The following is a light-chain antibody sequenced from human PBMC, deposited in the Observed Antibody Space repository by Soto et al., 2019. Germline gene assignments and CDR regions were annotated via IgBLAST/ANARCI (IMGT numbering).Light chain of an antibody. CDR3: QSFDSSLRDYV. Sequence: QSVLTQPPSVSGAPGQRVTISCTGSSSNIGAGYDVHWYQQFPGTAPKVLIYGNNNRPSGVPDRFSGSKSGTSVSLAITGLQAEDEADYYCQSFDSSLRDYVFGAGTKVTVL. CDR2: GNN. CDR1: SSNIGAGYD. J-gene: IGLJ1*01. V-gene: IGLV1-40*01.